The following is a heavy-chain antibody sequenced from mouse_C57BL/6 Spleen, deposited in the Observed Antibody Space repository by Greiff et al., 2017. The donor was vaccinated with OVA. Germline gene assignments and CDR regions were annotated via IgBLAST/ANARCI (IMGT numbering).Heavy chain of an antibody. Sequence: VQLQQSGPGLVQPSQSLSITCTVSGFSLTSYGVHWVRQSPGKGLEWLGVIWRGGSTDYNAAFMSRLSITKDNSKSQVFFKMNRLQADDTAIYYCAKIAPTVSPAFDVWGTGTTVTVSS. CDR2: IWRGGST. J-gene: IGHJ1*03. D-gene: IGHD1-1*01. V-gene: IGHV2-5*01. CDR1: GFSLTSYG. CDR3: AKIAPTVSPAFDV.